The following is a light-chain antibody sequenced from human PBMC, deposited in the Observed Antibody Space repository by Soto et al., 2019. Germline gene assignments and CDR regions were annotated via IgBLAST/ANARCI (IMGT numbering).Light chain of an antibody. J-gene: IGKJ5*01. Sequence: EIVMTQSPATLSVSPGQRATLSQKASQSVRSNLARYQQKPGQAPRLLIYGASTRATGIPARFSGSGSGTEFTLTISSLQSEDFAVYYCQQYNNWPPITFGQGTRLEIK. CDR2: GAS. CDR3: QQYNNWPPIT. CDR1: QSVRSN. V-gene: IGKV3-15*01.